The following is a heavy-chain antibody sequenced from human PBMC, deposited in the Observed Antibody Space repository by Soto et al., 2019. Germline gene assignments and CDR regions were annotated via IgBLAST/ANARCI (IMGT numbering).Heavy chain of an antibody. D-gene: IGHD4-17*01. V-gene: IGHV4-61*01. J-gene: IGHJ4*02. CDR1: GGSVSNKTYY. CDR3: ARTTAVPNTLRSRYFFDY. CDR2: VYYSGTT. Sequence: SETLSLTCSVSGGSVSNKTYYWSWIRQPPGKRLEWIGYVYYSGTTNYNPSLKSRVTISVDLYKNQFSLRLSSVTTADTALYYCARTTAVPNTLRSRYFFDYWGQGTLVTVSS.